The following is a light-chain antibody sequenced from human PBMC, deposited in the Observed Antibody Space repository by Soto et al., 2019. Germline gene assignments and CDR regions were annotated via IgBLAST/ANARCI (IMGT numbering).Light chain of an antibody. Sequence: EIVMTQSPATLSVSPGERATLSCRASQSVSSNLACYQQKPGQAPRLLIYGASTRATGIPARFSGSGSGTECTLTISSLQSEDFAVYYCQQYNNLPPITFGQGTRLEIK. V-gene: IGKV3-15*01. CDR2: GAS. CDR3: QQYNNLPPIT. CDR1: QSVSSN. J-gene: IGKJ5*01.